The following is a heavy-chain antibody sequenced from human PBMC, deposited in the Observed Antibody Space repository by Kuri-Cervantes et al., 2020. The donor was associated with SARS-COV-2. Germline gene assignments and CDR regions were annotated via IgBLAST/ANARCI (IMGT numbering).Heavy chain of an antibody. D-gene: IGHD3-22*01. J-gene: IGHJ6*02. CDR1: GYTFTSYD. CDR2: ISAYNGNT. V-gene: IGHV1-18*01. CDR3: ARSYYYDSSGLLNYYYYYGMDV. Sequence: ASVKVSCKASGYTFTSYDINWVRQATGQGLEWMGWISAYNGNTNYAQKLQGRVTMTTDTSTSTAYMELRSLRSDDTAVYYCARSYYYDSSGLLNYYYYYGMDVWGQGTTVTVSS.